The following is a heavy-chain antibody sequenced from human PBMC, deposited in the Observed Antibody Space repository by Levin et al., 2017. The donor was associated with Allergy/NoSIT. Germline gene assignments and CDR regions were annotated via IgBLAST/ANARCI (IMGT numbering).Heavy chain of an antibody. V-gene: IGHV3-15*01. CDR2: IKRKTDGGTT. Sequence: LSLTCAASGFPFSKAWMSWVRRAPGKGLEWVGRIKRKTDGGTTDYAAPVKGRFTISRDDSKNTLYLQMNSLKTEDTAVYYCATVGGNSGALDYWGQGTLVTVSS. CDR3: ATVGGNSGALDY. CDR1: GFPFSKAW. D-gene: IGHD4-23*01. J-gene: IGHJ4*02.